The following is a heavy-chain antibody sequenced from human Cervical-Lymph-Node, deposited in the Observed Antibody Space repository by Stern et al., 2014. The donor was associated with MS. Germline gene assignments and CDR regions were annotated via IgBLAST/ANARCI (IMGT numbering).Heavy chain of an antibody. V-gene: IGHV2-5*02. CDR1: GFSLRTNGVA. CDR3: VSAPPGDFLEDDFDI. J-gene: IGHJ3*02. CDR2: IYWDGDK. Sequence: QITLKESGPTLVKPTETLRLTCTFSGFSLRTNGVAVGWIRQTPGKALEFLALIYWDGDKRYNPSLKRRLTITTDTSQSQVVLKMTSLDPVDTATYYCVSAPPGDFLEDDFDIWGQGTMVTISS. D-gene: IGHD4-17*01.